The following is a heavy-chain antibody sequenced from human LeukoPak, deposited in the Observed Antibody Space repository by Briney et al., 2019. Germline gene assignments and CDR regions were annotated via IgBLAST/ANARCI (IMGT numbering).Heavy chain of an antibody. Sequence: GRSLRLSCAASGFTFSSYGMHWVRQAPGKGLEWVAVISYDGSNKYYADSVKGRFTISRDNSKNTLYLQMNSLRAEDTAVYYCAKDRGLRYFDWSISNWGQGTLVTVSS. D-gene: IGHD3-9*01. CDR2: ISYDGSNK. J-gene: IGHJ4*02. V-gene: IGHV3-30*18. CDR1: GFTFSSYG. CDR3: AKDRGLRYFDWSISN.